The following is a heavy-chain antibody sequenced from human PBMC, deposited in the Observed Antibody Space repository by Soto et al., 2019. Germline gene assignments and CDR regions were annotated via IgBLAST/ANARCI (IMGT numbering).Heavy chain of an antibody. Sequence: SETLSLTCAVSGGSISSSHWWSWVRQPPEKGLEWIGEIYHSGSTNYNPSLKSRVTISVDKSKNQFSLKLSSVTAADTAVYYCARGGSGSYLGYFDYWGQGTLVTVS. J-gene: IGHJ4*02. CDR1: GGSISSSHW. D-gene: IGHD1-26*01. V-gene: IGHV4-4*02. CDR3: ARGGSGSYLGYFDY. CDR2: IYHSGST.